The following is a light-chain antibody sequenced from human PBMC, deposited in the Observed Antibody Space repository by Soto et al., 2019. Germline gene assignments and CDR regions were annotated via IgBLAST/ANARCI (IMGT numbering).Light chain of an antibody. J-gene: IGLJ1*01. CDR2: EVR. CDR1: SSDVGDYNY. V-gene: IGLV2-14*01. Sequence: QSVLTQPASVSGSPGQSVTISCTGTSSDVGDYNYVSWYQHHPGKAPKLIIYEVRIRPSGVSTRFSGSKSGNTASLTISGLQAEDEADYYCSSYTSTNSLYVFGTGTKLTVL. CDR3: SSYTSTNSLYV.